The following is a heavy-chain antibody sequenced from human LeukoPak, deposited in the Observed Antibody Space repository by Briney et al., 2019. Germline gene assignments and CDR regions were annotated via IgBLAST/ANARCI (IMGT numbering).Heavy chain of an antibody. J-gene: IGHJ5*02. CDR1: GGSISSYY. CDR2: IYYSGST. V-gene: IGHV4-59*01. CDR3: ARATYYDLGYWFDP. D-gene: IGHD3-3*01. Sequence: SETLSLTCTVSGGSISSYYWSWIRQPPGKGLEWIGYIYYSGSTNYNPSLKSRVTISVDTSKNQFSLKLSSVTAADTAVYYCARATYYDLGYWFDPWGQGTLVTVSS.